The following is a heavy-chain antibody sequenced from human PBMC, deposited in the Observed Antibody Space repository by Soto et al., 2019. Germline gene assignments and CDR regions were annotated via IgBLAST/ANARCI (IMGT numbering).Heavy chain of an antibody. V-gene: IGHV4-4*07. CDR1: GGSINTYY. CDR2: LYSSGAT. Sequence: QVQLQESGPGLVKPSETLSLSCTVSGGSINTYYWNWIRQPAGKGLEWIGRLYSSGATNYNPSLKSRLGMSTDTSTNHFSLRLSSVTLAETAVYYCAREHKVVHDVEFWGQGLLVTVSS. CDR3: AREHKVVHDVEF. J-gene: IGHJ4*02.